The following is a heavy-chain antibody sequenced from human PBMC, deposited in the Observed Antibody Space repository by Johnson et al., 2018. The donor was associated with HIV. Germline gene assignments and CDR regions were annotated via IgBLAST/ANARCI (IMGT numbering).Heavy chain of an antibody. V-gene: IGHV3-9*01. J-gene: IGHJ3*02. CDR1: GFTFDDYA. D-gene: IGHD3-22*01. CDR2: ISWNSGSI. Sequence: VQLVESGGGLVQPGRSLRLSCAASGFTFDDYAMHWVRQAPGKGLEWVSGISWNSGSIGYADSVKGRFTISRDNAKNSLYLQMNSLRAEDTALYYCATSYYYDSSGPSDAFDIWGQGTMVTVSS. CDR3: ATSYYYDSSGPSDAFDI.